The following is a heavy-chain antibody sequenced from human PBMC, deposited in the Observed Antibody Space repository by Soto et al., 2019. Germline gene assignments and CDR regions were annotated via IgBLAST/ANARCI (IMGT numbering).Heavy chain of an antibody. CDR3: AHRRSSSSTYYFDY. J-gene: IGHJ4*02. D-gene: IGHD6-13*01. Sequence: SGPTLVNPTETLTLTCTVSGFSLSNARMGVSWIRQPPGKALEWLAHIFSNDEKSYSTSLKSRLTISKDTSKSQVVLTMTNMDPVDTATYYCAHRRSSSSTYYFDYWGQGTLVTVSS. V-gene: IGHV2-26*01. CDR1: GFSLSNARMG. CDR2: IFSNDEK.